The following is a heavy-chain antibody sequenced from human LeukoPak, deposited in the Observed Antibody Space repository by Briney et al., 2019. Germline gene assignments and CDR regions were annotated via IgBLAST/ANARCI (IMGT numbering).Heavy chain of an antibody. CDR2: IYYSGST. J-gene: IGHJ6*03. V-gene: IGHV4-59*01. CDR3: ASQPEGLRFLEWSRAYYYMDV. Sequence: SETLSLTCTVSGGSISSYYWSWIRQPPGKGLEWIGYIYYSGSTNYNPSLKSRVTISVDTSKNQFSLKLSSVTAADTAVYYCASQPEGLRFLEWSRAYYYMDVWGKGTTVTVSS. D-gene: IGHD3-3*01. CDR1: GGSISSYY.